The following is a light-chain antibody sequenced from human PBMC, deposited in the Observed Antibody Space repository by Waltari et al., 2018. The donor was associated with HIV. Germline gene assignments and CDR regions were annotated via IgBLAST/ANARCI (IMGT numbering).Light chain of an antibody. J-gene: IGKJ4*01. CDR2: AAS. V-gene: IGKV1-9*01. Sequence: DIQLTQSPSFLSASVGDRVTITCRASQGIANSLAWYQQKPGTAPKLLIFAASTQPHGTPLRFSGSGSGTEFTLTVTNLQPEDFATYYCQQLNSYPLTFGGGTTVEIK. CDR1: QGIANS. CDR3: QQLNSYPLT.